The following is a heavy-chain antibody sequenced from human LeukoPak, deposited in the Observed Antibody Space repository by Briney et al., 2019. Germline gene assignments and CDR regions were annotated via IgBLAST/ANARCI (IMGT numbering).Heavy chain of an antibody. CDR1: GFTFSSYW. J-gene: IGHJ4*02. CDR2: INSDGTST. CDR3: ARELYSGYGRFDY. V-gene: IGHV3-74*01. D-gene: IGHD5-12*01. Sequence: GGSLRLSCVASGFTFSSYWMHWVRHAPGKGLVWVSRINSDGTSTSNADSVEGRFTISRDNAKNTLYLQMNSLRAEDTAVYYCARELYSGYGRFDYWGQGTLVTVSS.